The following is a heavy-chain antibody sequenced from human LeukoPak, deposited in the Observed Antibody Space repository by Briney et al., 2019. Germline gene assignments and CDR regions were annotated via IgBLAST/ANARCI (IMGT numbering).Heavy chain of an antibody. Sequence: SETLSLTCTVSGGSISRYYWSWIRQPAGKGLEWIGRIYTSGSTNYNPSLKSRVTMSVDTSKNQFSLKLSSVTAADTAVYYCARGVRGVIISYYYYYYGMDVWGQGTTVTVSS. J-gene: IGHJ6*02. V-gene: IGHV4-4*07. CDR1: GGSISRYY. CDR2: IYTSGST. D-gene: IGHD3-10*02. CDR3: ARGVRGVIISYYYYYYGMDV.